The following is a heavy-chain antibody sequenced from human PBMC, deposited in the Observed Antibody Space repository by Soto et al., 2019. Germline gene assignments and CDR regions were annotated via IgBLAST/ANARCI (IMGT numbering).Heavy chain of an antibody. J-gene: IGHJ4*02. V-gene: IGHV4-34*01. CDR3: ARGLTVTTVDFDY. Sequence: SETLSLTCAVYGGSFSGYYWSWIRQPPGKGLEWIGEINHSGSTNYNPSLKSRVTISVDTSKNQFSLKLSSVTAADTAVYYCARGLTVTTVDFDYWGQGTLVTVSS. CDR2: INHSGST. CDR1: GGSFSGYY. D-gene: IGHD4-17*01.